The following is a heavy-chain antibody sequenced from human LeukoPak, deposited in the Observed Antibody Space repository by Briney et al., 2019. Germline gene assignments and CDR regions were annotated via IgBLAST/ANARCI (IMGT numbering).Heavy chain of an antibody. V-gene: IGHV4-39*07. CDR1: GGSVSSTNYY. CDR2: IYHSGTT. J-gene: IGHJ4*02. CDR3: ARGHDILTGSPFDY. Sequence: SETLSLTCTVSGGSVSSTNYYWGWIRQPPGKGLEWIGSIYHSGTTYHNPSLKSRVTISVDTSKNQFSLKLSSVTAADTAVYYCARGHDILTGSPFDYWGQGTLVTVSS. D-gene: IGHD3-9*01.